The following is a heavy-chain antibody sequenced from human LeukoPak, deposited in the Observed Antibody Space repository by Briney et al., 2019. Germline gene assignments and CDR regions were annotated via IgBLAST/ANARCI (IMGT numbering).Heavy chain of an antibody. D-gene: IGHD3-3*01. CDR2: IYYSGST. CDR3: ASDYYDFWSGSPRGYYYMDV. J-gene: IGHJ6*03. Sequence: PSETLSLTCTVSGGSISSYYWSWIQQPPGKGLEWIGYIYYSGSTNYNPSLKSRVTISVDTSKNQFSLKLSSVTAADTAVYYCASDYYDFWSGSPRGYYYMDVWGKGTTVTVSS. CDR1: GGSISSYY. V-gene: IGHV4-59*01.